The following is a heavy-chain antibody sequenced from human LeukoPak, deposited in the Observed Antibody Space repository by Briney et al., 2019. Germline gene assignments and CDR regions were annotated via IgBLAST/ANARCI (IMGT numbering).Heavy chain of an antibody. D-gene: IGHD5-18*01. CDR3: ARDRGGYSYGYDAFDI. CDR2: IYIGGST. Sequence: PGGSLRLSCAASGFTVSSNYMSWVRQAPGKGLEWVSVIYIGGSTYYADSVKGRFTISRDNSKNTLYLQMNSLRAEDTAVYYCARDRGGYSYGYDAFDIWGQGTMVTVSS. V-gene: IGHV3-53*01. CDR1: GFTVSSNY. J-gene: IGHJ3*02.